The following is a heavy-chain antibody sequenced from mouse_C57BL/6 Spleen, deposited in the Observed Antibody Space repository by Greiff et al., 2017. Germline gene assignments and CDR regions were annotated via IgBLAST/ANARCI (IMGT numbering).Heavy chain of an antibody. CDR2: INYDGSST. D-gene: IGHD1-1*01. Sequence: EVQLVESEGGLVQPGSSIKLSCTASGFTFSDYYMAWVRQVPEQGLEWVANINYDGSSTYYRDTLKSRFIISGDNAKNILYLQMSSLKSEDTATYYCARWDGSSFFAYWGQGTLVTVSA. V-gene: IGHV5-16*01. J-gene: IGHJ3*01. CDR1: GFTFSDYY. CDR3: ARWDGSSFFAY.